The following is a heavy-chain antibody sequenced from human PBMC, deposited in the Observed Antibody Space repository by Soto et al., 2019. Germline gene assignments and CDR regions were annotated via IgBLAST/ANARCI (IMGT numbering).Heavy chain of an antibody. CDR3: ARLGSSVRAYYYYYYMDV. V-gene: IGHV1-8*01. D-gene: IGHD6-6*01. CDR1: GYTFTSYD. Sequence: ASVKVSCKASGYTFTSYDINWVRQATGQGLEWMGWMNPNSGNTGYAQKFQGRVTMTRNTSISTAYMELSSLRSEDTAVYYCARLGSSVRAYYYYYYMDVWGKGTTVTVSS. CDR2: MNPNSGNT. J-gene: IGHJ6*03.